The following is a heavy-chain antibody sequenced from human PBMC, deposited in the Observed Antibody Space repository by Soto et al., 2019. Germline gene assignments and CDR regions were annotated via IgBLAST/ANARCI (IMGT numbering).Heavy chain of an antibody. CDR2: IRSKANSYAT. CDR1: GFTFSGSA. V-gene: IGHV3-73*01. CDR3: RSTPVGATTAPNGNFWDY. Sequence: GGSLRLSCAASGFTFSGSAMHWVRQASGKGLEWVGRIRSKANSYATAYAASVKGRFTISRDDSKNTAYLQMNSLKTEDTAVYYCRSTPVGATTAPNGNFWDYWGQGTLVTVSS. J-gene: IGHJ4*02. D-gene: IGHD1-26*01.